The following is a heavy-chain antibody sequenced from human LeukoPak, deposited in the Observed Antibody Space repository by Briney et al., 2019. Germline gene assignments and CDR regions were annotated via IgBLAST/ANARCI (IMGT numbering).Heavy chain of an antibody. CDR3: ARSQEGILWFGEESYYLDY. CDR1: GGSISSSSYS. CDR2: IYYSGST. D-gene: IGHD3-10*01. Sequence: PSETLSLTCTVSGGSISSSSYSWGWIRQPPGKGLEWIGSIYYSGSTYYNPSLKSRVTISVDTSKNQFSLRLNSLTAADTAVYYCARSQEGILWFGEESYYLDYWGQATLVTVSS. J-gene: IGHJ4*02. V-gene: IGHV4-39*01.